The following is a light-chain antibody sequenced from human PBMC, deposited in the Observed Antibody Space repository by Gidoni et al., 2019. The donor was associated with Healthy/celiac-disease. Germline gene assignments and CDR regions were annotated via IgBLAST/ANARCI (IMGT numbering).Light chain of an antibody. CDR2: RDS. CDR1: NIGSKN. Sequence: SYELTQPLSVSLALGQTARITCGGNNIGSKNVHWYQQKPGQAPVLVIYRDSNRPSGIPERFSGSNSGNTATLTISRAQAGDEADYYCQVGDSSHVVFGGGTKLTVL. V-gene: IGLV3-9*01. CDR3: QVGDSSHVV. J-gene: IGLJ2*01.